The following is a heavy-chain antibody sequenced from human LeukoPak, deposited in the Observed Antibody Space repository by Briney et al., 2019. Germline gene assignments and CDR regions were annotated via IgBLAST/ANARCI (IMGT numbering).Heavy chain of an antibody. D-gene: IGHD2-15*01. V-gene: IGHV3-21*01. J-gene: IGHJ4*02. CDR3: ARGGRCGAARCYGEFDY. CDR2: ISSSSSYI. Sequence: GGSLRLSCAASGFTFNSYSMNWVRQAPGKGLEWVSSISSSSSYIYYADSVKGRFTISRDNAKNSLYLQMNSLRAEDTAVYYCARGGRCGAARCYGEFDYWGQGTLVTVSS. CDR1: GFTFNSYS.